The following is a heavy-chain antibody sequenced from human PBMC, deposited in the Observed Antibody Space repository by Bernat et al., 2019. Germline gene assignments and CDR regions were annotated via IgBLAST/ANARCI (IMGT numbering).Heavy chain of an antibody. CDR3: ARTGEIFGAFDI. D-gene: IGHD2/OR15-2a*01. CDR1: GYTFTAYS. CDR2: INPNGGGT. V-gene: IGHV1-2*06. Sequence: QVQVVQSGAEVTKPGASVKVSCKASGYTFTAYSVHWVRQAPGHGLEWMGRINPNGGGTNYAQKFQGRVTVTWDTSINTAYLELSRLRSDDTAVYYCARTGEIFGAFDIWGQGTMVTVSS. J-gene: IGHJ3*02.